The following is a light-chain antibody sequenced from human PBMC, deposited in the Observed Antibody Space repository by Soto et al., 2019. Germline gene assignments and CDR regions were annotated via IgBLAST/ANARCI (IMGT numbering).Light chain of an antibody. V-gene: IGLV2-8*01. Sequence: QSALTQPPSASRSAGQSVTISCTGPTNDVGGFNYVSWYQQHPGRVPKLIIYEVDKRPSGVPDRFSGSKSGNTASLTVSGLQADDEADYYCTSYAGNSNYVFGTGTKLTVL. CDR3: TSYAGNSNYV. CDR1: TNDVGGFNY. J-gene: IGLJ1*01. CDR2: EVD.